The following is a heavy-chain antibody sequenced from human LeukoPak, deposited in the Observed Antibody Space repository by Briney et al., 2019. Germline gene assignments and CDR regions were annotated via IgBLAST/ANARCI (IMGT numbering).Heavy chain of an antibody. D-gene: IGHD6-13*01. CDR1: GGAFSSYA. Sequence: SVKVSCKASGGAFSSYAISWVRQAPGQGLEWMGGIIPIFGTANYAQKFQGRVTITADKSTSTAYMELSSLRSEDTAVYYCATTVAEYIAAAGARSGYDAFDIWGQGTMVTVSS. J-gene: IGHJ3*02. CDR3: ATTVAEYIAAAGARSGYDAFDI. V-gene: IGHV1-69*06. CDR2: IIPIFGTA.